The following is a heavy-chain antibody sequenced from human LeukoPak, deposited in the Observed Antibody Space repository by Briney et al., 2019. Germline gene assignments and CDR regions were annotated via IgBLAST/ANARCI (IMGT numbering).Heavy chain of an antibody. V-gene: IGHV3-23*01. CDR2: ISGSGGST. CDR1: GFTFSSYA. CDR3: AKDLVGRVGATTPFDY. Sequence: GGSLRLSCAASGFTFSSYATSWVRQAPGKGLEWVSAISGSGGSTYYADSVKGRFTISRDNSKNTLYLQMNSLRAEDTAVYYCAKDLVGRVGATTPFDYWGQGTLVTVSS. J-gene: IGHJ4*02. D-gene: IGHD1-26*01.